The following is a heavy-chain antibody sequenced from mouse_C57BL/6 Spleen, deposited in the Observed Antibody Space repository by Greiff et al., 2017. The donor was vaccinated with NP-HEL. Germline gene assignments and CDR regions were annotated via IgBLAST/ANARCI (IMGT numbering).Heavy chain of an antibody. D-gene: IGHD2-4*01. CDR2: IRNKANGYTT. V-gene: IGHV7-3*01. Sequence: EVKVVESGGGLVQPGGSLSLSCAASGFTFTDYYMSWVRQPPGKALEWLGFIRNKANGYTTEYSASVKGRFTISRDNSQSILYLQMNALRAEDSATYYCARGVYYDFRPFAYWGQGTLVTVSA. CDR3: ARGVYYDFRPFAY. J-gene: IGHJ3*01. CDR1: GFTFTDYY.